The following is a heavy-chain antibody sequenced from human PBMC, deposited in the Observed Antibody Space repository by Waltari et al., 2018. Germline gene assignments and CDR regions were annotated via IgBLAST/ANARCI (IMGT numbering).Heavy chain of an antibody. V-gene: IGHV4-39*01. CDR1: GASVSRHSYY. D-gene: IGHD2-15*01. CDR3: VRPPHCRGATCTAL. J-gene: IGHJ4*02. Sequence: QLQESGPGRVKPAESLSLTCTVSGASVSRHSYYWGWIRPSPGKGLEWIGSVLSNGNTYYNPSLKSRVTISVDTSRNQFFLMLTSVTAADTAVYFCVRPPHCRGATCTALWGQGTLVSVSS. CDR2: VLSNGNT.